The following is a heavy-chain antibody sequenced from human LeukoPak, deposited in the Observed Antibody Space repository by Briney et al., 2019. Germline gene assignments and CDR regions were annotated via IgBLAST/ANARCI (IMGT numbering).Heavy chain of an antibody. CDR3: ARDKGPYYFDY. J-gene: IGHJ4*02. CDR2: IRFTGSYI. CDR1: GFTFTSYS. Sequence: GGSLRLSCAASGFTFTSYSMNWVRQAPGRGLEWVSSIRFTGSYIYYADSVKGRFTISRDNAKNSLYLQMNSLRAEDTAVYYCARDKGPYYFDYWGQGTLVTVSS. V-gene: IGHV3-21*01.